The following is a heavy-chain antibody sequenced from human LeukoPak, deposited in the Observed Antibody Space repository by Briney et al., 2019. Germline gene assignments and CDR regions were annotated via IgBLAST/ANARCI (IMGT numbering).Heavy chain of an antibody. CDR3: AKDVWWSVS. CDR1: GFTFSNHA. CDR2: ISASGDDT. Sequence: GGSLRLSCAASGFTFSNHAMTWVRQAPGKGLEWVAAISASGDDTFYADSVKGRLTISRDNSKNILYLQMNSLRAEDTAMYFCAKDVWWSVSWGQGTPVTVSS. V-gene: IGHV3-23*01. D-gene: IGHD2-8*02. J-gene: IGHJ5*02.